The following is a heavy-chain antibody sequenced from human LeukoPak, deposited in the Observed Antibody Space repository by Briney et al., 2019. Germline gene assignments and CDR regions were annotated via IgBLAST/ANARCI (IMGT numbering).Heavy chain of an antibody. CDR2: ISSSSSYI. Sequence: GGSLRLSCAASGFTFSNYSMNWVRQAPGKGLEWVSSISSSSSYIYYADSVKGRFTISRDNAKNSLYLQMNSLSAEDTAVYYCARRATYYYDSSGYFPPGYWGQGTLVTVSP. J-gene: IGHJ4*02. CDR1: GFTFSNYS. V-gene: IGHV3-21*01. CDR3: ARRATYYYDSSGYFPPGY. D-gene: IGHD3-22*01.